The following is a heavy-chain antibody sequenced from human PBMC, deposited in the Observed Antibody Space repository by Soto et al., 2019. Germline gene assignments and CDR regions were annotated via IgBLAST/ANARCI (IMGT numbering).Heavy chain of an antibody. Sequence: GGSLRLSCAASGFTFSSYSMNWVRQAPGKGLEWVSYISSSSSTIYYADSVKGRFTFSRDNAKNSLYLQMNSLRDEDTAVYYCARESRFLEWLSLNWFDPWGQGTLVTVSS. V-gene: IGHV3-48*02. J-gene: IGHJ5*02. CDR2: ISSSSSTI. D-gene: IGHD3-3*01. CDR1: GFTFSSYS. CDR3: ARESRFLEWLSLNWFDP.